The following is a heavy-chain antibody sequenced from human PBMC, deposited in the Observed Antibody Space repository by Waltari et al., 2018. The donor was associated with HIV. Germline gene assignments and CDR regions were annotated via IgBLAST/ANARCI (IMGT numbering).Heavy chain of an antibody. CDR1: GFTFSTYR. Sequence: EVQLVESGGGLVKPGGSLRLSCAASGFTFSTYRMHWVRQAPRKGLEWVSSISSSTYIYYADSVKGRFTISRDNAKNSLYLQMNSLRAEDTAVYFCARGTYYYDSSGYYDNLPFDYWGQGTLVTVSS. J-gene: IGHJ4*02. CDR2: ISSSTYI. V-gene: IGHV3-21*01. CDR3: ARGTYYYDSSGYYDNLPFDY. D-gene: IGHD3-22*01.